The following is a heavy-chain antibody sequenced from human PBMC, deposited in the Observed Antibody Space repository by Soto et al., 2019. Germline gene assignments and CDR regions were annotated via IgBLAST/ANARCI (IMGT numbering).Heavy chain of an antibody. V-gene: IGHV4-59*08. CDR2: IYYSGTT. D-gene: IGHD3-16*01. J-gene: IGHJ1*01. CDR3: ARHEGGGFFQY. Sequence: QVQLQESGPGLVKPSETLSLTCTVSGGSLTSYYWSWIRQPPGKGLEWIGYIYYSGTTNYNPSLKSRVTISVDTSKNQFSLKLTSVTAADTAVYYCARHEGGGFFQYWGQGTLVTVSS. CDR1: GGSLTSYY.